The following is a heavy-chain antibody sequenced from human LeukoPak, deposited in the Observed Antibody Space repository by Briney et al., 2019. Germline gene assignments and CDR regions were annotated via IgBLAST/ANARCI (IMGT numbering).Heavy chain of an antibody. D-gene: IGHD2-15*01. J-gene: IGHJ5*02. V-gene: IGHV1-8*01. CDR3: ARGRVYCSGGSCYNWFDP. Sequence: ASVKVSCKASGYTLTSYDISWVRQATGQGLEWMGWMNPNSGNTGYAQKFQGRVTMTRNTSISTAYMELSSLRSEDTAVYYCARGRVYCSGGSCYNWFDPWGQGTLVTVSS. CDR2: MNPNSGNT. CDR1: GYTLTSYD.